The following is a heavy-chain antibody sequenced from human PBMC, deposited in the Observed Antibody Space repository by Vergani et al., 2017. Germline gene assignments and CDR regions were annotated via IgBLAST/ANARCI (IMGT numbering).Heavy chain of an antibody. Sequence: QVQLVQSGAEVKKPGASVMVSCKASGYTFTSYYMHWVRQAPGQGLEWMGIINPSGGSTSYAQKFQGRVTMTRDTSTSTVYMELSSLRSEDTAVYYCARGGYCSGGSCYVSYYYYGMDVWGQGP. D-gene: IGHD2-15*01. J-gene: IGHJ6*02. CDR1: GYTFTSYY. CDR3: ARGGYCSGGSCYVSYYYYGMDV. CDR2: INPSGGST. V-gene: IGHV1-46*03.